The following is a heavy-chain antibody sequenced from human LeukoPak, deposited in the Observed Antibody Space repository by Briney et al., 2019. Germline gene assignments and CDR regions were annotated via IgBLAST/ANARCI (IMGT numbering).Heavy chain of an antibody. CDR2: INPDASAT. CDR3: ARRINYNFDY. J-gene: IGHJ4*02. D-gene: IGHD4-11*01. Sequence: GKSLRLSCAASGFTFSTYWMTWVRQAPGKGLEWVANINPDASATYHVDSVKGRFTISRDNAKNSLYLQMISLRAEDTAVYYCARRINYNFDYWGQGTLVTVSS. V-gene: IGHV3-7*05. CDR1: GFTFSTYW.